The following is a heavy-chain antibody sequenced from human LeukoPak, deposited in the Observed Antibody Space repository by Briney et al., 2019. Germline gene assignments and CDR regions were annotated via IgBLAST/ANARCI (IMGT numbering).Heavy chain of an antibody. CDR1: GFTFSSYS. D-gene: IGHD3-3*01. CDR3: ARDVPIFGVVIIRYYYYGMDV. CDR2: ISSSSSYI. V-gene: IGHV3-21*01. J-gene: IGHJ6*02. Sequence: GGSLRLSCAASGFTFSSYSMNWVRQAPGKGLEWVSSISSSSSYIYYADSVKGRFTISRDNAKNPLYLQMNSLRAEDTAVYYCARDVPIFGVVIIRYYYYGMDVWGQGTTVTVSS.